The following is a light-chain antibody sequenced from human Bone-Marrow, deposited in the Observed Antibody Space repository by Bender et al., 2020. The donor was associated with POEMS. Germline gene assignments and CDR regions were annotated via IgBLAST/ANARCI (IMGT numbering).Light chain of an antibody. J-gene: IGLJ3*02. CDR2: HDD. CDR1: SSDFPNYNS. Sequence: QSALTQPPSASGSPGQSVTISCTGTSSDFPNYNSVSWYQQHPGKAPKIMIHHDDDRPSGVSIRFSGSRSGNTASLTISALRAEDEADYYCQSYDNSLGGWVFGGGTTLTVL. V-gene: IGLV2-14*03. CDR3: QSYDNSLGGWV.